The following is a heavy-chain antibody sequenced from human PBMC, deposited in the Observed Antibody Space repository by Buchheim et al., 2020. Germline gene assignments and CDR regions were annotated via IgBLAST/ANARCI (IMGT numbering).Heavy chain of an antibody. J-gene: IGHJ4*02. CDR2: ISYDGSNK. CDR3: AKAEGYCNSISCYVYYFDY. V-gene: IGHV3-30*18. D-gene: IGHD2-2*01. CDR1: GFTFSSYG. Sequence: QVQLVESGGGVVQPGRSLRLSCAASGFTFSSYGMHWVRQAPGKGLEWVAVISYDGSNKYYAESVKGRFTVSRDNSKNSLYLQMNSLRPEDTAAYYCAKAEGYCNSISCYVYYFDYWGQGT.